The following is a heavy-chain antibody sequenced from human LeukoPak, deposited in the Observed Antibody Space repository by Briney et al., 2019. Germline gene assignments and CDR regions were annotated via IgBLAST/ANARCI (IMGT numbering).Heavy chain of an antibody. CDR3: ARLSLLWFGELFLFDY. Sequence: SETLSLTCAVSGGSISSINWWSWVRQPPGKGLEWIGGIYHSGSTNYNPSLKSRVTISVDKSKNQFSLKLSSVTAADTAVYYCARLSLLWFGELFLFDYWGQGTLVTVSS. J-gene: IGHJ4*02. CDR1: GGSISSINW. V-gene: IGHV4-4*02. D-gene: IGHD3-10*01. CDR2: IYHSGST.